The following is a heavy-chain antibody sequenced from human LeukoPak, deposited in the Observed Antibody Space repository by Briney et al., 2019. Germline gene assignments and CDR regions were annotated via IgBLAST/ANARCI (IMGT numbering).Heavy chain of an antibody. J-gene: IGHJ4*02. CDR2: IYYSGST. Sequence: PSETLSLTCTVSGGSVSSDSHYWSWIRQPPGKGLEWIGYIYYSGSTNYNPSLKSRVTISIDTSKNQFSLKPSSVTAADTAVYYCARTVSATPQVFDYWGQGTLVTVSS. D-gene: IGHD6-25*01. CDR1: GGSVSSDSHY. V-gene: IGHV4-61*01. CDR3: ARTVSATPQVFDY.